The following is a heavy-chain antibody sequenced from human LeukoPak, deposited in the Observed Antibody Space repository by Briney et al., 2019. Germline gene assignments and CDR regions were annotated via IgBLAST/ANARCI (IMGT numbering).Heavy chain of an antibody. CDR3: AKGGRYCGTTSCRYSYYYMDV. CDR2: ISSSSSYI. CDR1: GFTFSSYS. J-gene: IGHJ6*03. V-gene: IGHV3-21*04. D-gene: IGHD2-2*01. Sequence: GGSLRLSCAASGFTFSSYSMNWVRQAPGKGLEWVSSISSSSSYIYYADSVKGRFTISRDNSKNTLYLQMNSLRAEDTAVYYCAKGGRYCGTTSCRYSYYYMDVWGKGTTVTISS.